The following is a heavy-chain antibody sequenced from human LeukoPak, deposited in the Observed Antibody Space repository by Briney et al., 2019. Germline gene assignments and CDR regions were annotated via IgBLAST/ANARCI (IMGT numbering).Heavy chain of an antibody. Sequence: TSETLSLTCTVSGGSISSHYWSWIRQPPGKGLEWIGYIYYSGSTNYNPSLKSRVTISVDTSKNQFSLKLSSVTAADTAVYYCARDSGQQLWGSSGGNWFDPWGQGTLVTVSS. CDR1: GGSISSHY. J-gene: IGHJ5*02. CDR3: ARDSGQQLWGSSGGNWFDP. V-gene: IGHV4-59*11. CDR2: IYYSGST. D-gene: IGHD6-13*01.